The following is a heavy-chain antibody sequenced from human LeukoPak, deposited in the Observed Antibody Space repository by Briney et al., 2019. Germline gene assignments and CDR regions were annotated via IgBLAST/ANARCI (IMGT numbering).Heavy chain of an antibody. J-gene: IGHJ2*01. CDR3: ARDRNGYSYGYSRWVWYFDL. Sequence: ASVKASCKASGYTFTSYGISWVRQAPGQGLEWMGRISAYNGNTNYAQKLQGRVTMTTDTSTSTAYMELRSLRSDDTAVYYCARDRNGYSYGYSRWVWYFDLWGRGTLVTVSS. D-gene: IGHD5-18*01. CDR2: ISAYNGNT. V-gene: IGHV1-18*01. CDR1: GYTFTSYG.